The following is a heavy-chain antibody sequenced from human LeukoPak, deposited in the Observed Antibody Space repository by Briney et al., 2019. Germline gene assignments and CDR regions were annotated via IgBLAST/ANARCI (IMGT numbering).Heavy chain of an antibody. CDR2: IYTSGST. J-gene: IGHJ4*02. Sequence: SETLSLTCTVSGGSISGYYWSWIPQPAGKGPEWIGRIYTSGSTKYNPSLKGRVTMSLDTSKNQFSLKLSSVTAADTAVYYCARCNFGSDYLSNCGQGTLVTVSS. CDR1: GGSISGYY. V-gene: IGHV4-4*07. D-gene: IGHD3-10*01. CDR3: ARCNFGSDYLSN.